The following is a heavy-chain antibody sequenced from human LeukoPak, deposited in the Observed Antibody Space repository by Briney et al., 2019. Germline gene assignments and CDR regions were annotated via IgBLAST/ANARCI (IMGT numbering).Heavy chain of an antibody. CDR1: GINVGSNY. Sequence: GGSLRLSCAASGINVGSNYMNWVRQAPGRGLEWVSVMYSEGGTNYADSVKGRFTISRDYLKNTLYLQMDSLRVGDTAVYYCARGPGAFDYWGQGTLVTVSS. CDR2: MYSEGGT. J-gene: IGHJ4*02. CDR3: ARGPGAFDY. V-gene: IGHV3-66*01.